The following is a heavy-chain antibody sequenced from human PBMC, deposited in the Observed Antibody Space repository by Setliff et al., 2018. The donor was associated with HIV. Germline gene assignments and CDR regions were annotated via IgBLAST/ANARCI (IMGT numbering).Heavy chain of an antibody. CDR1: GGSISSGNYY. Sequence: SETLSLTCTVSGGSISSGNYYWGWIRQVPGKGLEWIGSFYETGYTYYNPSLKSRVTISVDTSKNQFSLKLSSVTAADSAMYYCARESGIVGAQGFDYWSQGTPVTVSS. V-gene: IGHV4-39*02. CDR3: ARESGIVGAQGFDY. D-gene: IGHD1-26*01. J-gene: IGHJ4*02. CDR2: FYETGYT.